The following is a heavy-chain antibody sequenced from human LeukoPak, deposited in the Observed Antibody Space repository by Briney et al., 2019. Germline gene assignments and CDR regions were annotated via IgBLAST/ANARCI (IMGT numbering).Heavy chain of an antibody. Sequence: GGSLRLSCAASGFTFSSYAMHWVRQAPGKGLEWVAVISYDGSNKYYADSVKGRFTISRDNSKNTLYLQMNSLRAEDTAVYYCARSGSSGGTTWGQGTLVTVSS. V-gene: IGHV3-30*04. CDR1: GFTFSSYA. D-gene: IGHD6-19*01. CDR2: ISYDGSNK. J-gene: IGHJ5*02. CDR3: ARSGSSGGTT.